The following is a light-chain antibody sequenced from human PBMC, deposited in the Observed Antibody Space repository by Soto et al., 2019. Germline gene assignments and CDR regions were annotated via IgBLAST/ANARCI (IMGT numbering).Light chain of an antibody. CDR2: GVS. CDR3: QQYGTSPRT. Sequence: EIVLTQSPGTLSLSPGERATLSCRASQSVRSSYLAWYQQKLGQAPRLLIYGVSNRATGIPDRFSGSGSGTDFTLTLSRLESEDFAVYYCQQYGTSPRTFDQGTKVEIK. J-gene: IGKJ1*01. CDR1: QSVRSSY. V-gene: IGKV3-20*01.